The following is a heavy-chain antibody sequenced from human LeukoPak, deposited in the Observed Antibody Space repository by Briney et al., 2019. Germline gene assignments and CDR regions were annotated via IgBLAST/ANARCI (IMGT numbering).Heavy chain of an antibody. Sequence: GASLKISCKGSGSRFTSYWIGWGRPMPGKGLEWMGIIYPGDSDTRYSPSFQGQVTISADKSISTAYLQWSSLKASDTAMYYCARHRGPIDYWGQGTLVTVSS. CDR2: IYPGDSDT. J-gene: IGHJ4*02. CDR3: ARHRGPIDY. V-gene: IGHV5-51*01. D-gene: IGHD3/OR15-3a*01. CDR1: GSRFTSYW.